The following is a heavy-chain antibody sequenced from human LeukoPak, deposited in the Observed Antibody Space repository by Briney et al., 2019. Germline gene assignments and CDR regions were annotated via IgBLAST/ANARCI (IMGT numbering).Heavy chain of an antibody. CDR1: GFTFSNAW. CDR2: ISSSSSTI. J-gene: IGHJ4*02. V-gene: IGHV3-48*04. D-gene: IGHD5-18*01. Sequence: GGSLRLSCAASGFTFSNAWMSWVRQAPGKGLEWVSYISSSSSTIYYADSVKGRFTISRDNAKNSLYLQMNSLRAEDTAVYYCARDHGIPNDYWGQGTLVTVSS. CDR3: ARDHGIPNDY.